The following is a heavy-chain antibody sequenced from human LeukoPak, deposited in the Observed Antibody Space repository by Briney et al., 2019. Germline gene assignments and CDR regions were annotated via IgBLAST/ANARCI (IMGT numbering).Heavy chain of an antibody. V-gene: IGHV4-39*01. J-gene: IGHJ6*02. CDR2: IYYSGST. Sequence: SETLSLTCTVSSGSISSSSYCWGWIRQPPGKGLEWIGSIYYSGSTYYNPSLKSRVTISVDTSKNQFSLKLSSVTAADTAVYYCARQTGNYYGMDVWGQGTTVTVSS. CDR3: ARQTGNYYGMDV. CDR1: SGSISSSSYC.